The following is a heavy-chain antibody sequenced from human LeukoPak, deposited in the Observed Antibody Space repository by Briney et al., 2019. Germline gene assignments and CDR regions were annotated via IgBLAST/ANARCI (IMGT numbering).Heavy chain of an antibody. CDR1: GFTVSSNF. CDR3: ARRRVRDYYDWRGFLYF. J-gene: IGHJ4*02. Sequence: PGGSLRLSCVASGFTVSSNFMSWVRQAPGKGLEWVSVIYSGGSTYFADSVKGRFTISRGNPKNTVYLQMNSLRAEDTAVYYCARRRVRDYYDWRGFLYFWGPGTL. D-gene: IGHD3-22*01. CDR2: IYSGGST. V-gene: IGHV3-53*01.